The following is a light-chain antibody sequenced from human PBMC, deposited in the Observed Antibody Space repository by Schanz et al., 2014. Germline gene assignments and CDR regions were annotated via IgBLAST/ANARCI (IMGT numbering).Light chain of an antibody. CDR3: QQYDNFPYT. V-gene: IGKV1-9*01. J-gene: IGKJ2*01. Sequence: IQLTQSPSPLSASVGDRVTITCRASQGISSFLAWYQHKPGRAPKLLIYAASTLQTGVPSRFSGSGSGTDFTLTISSLQPEDIATYYCQQYDNFPYTFGQGTKLEIK. CDR1: QGISSF. CDR2: AAS.